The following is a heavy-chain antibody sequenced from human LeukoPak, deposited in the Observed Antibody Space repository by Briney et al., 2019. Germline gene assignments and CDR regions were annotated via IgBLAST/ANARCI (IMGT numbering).Heavy chain of an antibody. J-gene: IGHJ4*02. CDR1: GFTFSSYE. D-gene: IGHD2-2*01. V-gene: IGHV3-48*03. Sequence: GGSLRLSCAASGFTFSSYEMNWVRQAPGKGLEWVSYISSSGSTIYYADSVKGRFTISRDNAKNSLYLQMNSLRAEDTAVYYCARVKGYCSSTSCYGALDYWGQGTLVTVSS. CDR2: ISSSGSTI. CDR3: ARVKGYCSSTSCYGALDY.